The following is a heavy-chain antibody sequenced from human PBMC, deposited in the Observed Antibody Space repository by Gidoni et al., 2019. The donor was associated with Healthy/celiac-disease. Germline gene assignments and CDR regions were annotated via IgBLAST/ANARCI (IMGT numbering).Heavy chain of an antibody. D-gene: IGHD2-21*02. CDR3: ARRGYGGNSGYRNYYYGMDV. V-gene: IGHV4-59*08. CDR1: GGSISSYY. CDR2: IYYSGST. J-gene: IGHJ6*02. Sequence: QVQLQESGPGLVKPSETLSLTCTVSGGSISSYYWSWIRQPPGQGLEWIGYIYYSGSTNYNPSLKSRVTISVDTSKNQFSLKLSSVTAADTAVYYCARRGYGGNSGYRNYYYGMDVWGQGTTVTVSS.